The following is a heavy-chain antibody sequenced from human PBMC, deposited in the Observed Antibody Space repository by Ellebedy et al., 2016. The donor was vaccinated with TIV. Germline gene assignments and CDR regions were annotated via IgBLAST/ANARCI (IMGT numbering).Heavy chain of an antibody. CDR2: IKQDGNEK. D-gene: IGHD1-7*01. CDR1: GFTFNNYA. V-gene: IGHV3-7*03. CDR3: TRAGSTGSPYWYFDL. Sequence: PGGSLRLSCAASGFTFNNYAMSWVRQAPGKGLEWVASIKQDGNEKYSLDSVEGRFIISRDNAESSLYLRINSPRDGDTDVYYCTRAGSTGSPYWYFDLWGRGTLVTVSS. J-gene: IGHJ2*01.